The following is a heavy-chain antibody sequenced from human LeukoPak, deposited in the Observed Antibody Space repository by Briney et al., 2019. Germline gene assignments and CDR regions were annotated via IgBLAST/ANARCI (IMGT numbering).Heavy chain of an antibody. CDR3: ARGRSVWFGED. D-gene: IGHD3-10*01. CDR2: IYHSGST. CDR1: GYSISSGYY. J-gene: IGHJ4*02. V-gene: IGHV4-38-2*02. Sequence: SETLSLTCTVSGYSISSGYYWGWIRQPPGKGLEWIGSIYHSGSTYYNPSLKSRVTMSVDTSKNQFSLKLSSVTAADTAVYYCARGRSVWFGEDWGQGTLVTVSS.